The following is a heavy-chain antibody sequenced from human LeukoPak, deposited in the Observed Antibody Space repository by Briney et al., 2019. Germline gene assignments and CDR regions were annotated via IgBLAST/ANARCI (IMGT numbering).Heavy chain of an antibody. D-gene: IGHD3-22*01. CDR3: ARDWGVYYDSSGYYYGG. J-gene: IGHJ4*02. V-gene: IGHV3-21*01. CDR2: ISSGGTYI. Sequence: GGSLRLSCAASGFTFSSYTMNWVRQAPGKGLEWVSSISSGGTYIFYADSLKGRFTISRDNAKNSLYLQMNSLRAEDMAVYYCARDWGVYYDSSGYYYGGWGQGTLVTVSS. CDR1: GFTFSSYT.